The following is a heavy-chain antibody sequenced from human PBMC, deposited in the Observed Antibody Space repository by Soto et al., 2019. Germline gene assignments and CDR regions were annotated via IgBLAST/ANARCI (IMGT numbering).Heavy chain of an antibody. V-gene: IGHV4-61*01. Sequence: SETLSLTCTVSGGSVSSGSYYWSWIRQPPGKGLEWIGYIYYSGSTNYNPSLKSRVTISVDTSKNQFSLKLSSVTAADTAVYYCARGTKGYYYGSGSYWLNYWGQGTLVTVS. CDR2: IYYSGST. J-gene: IGHJ4*02. CDR1: GGSVSSGSYY. CDR3: ARGTKGYYYGSGSYWLNY. D-gene: IGHD3-10*01.